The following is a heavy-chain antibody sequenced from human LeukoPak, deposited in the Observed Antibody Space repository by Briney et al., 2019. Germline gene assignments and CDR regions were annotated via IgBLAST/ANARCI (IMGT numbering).Heavy chain of an antibody. D-gene: IGHD3-10*01. CDR2: IKQDGSEK. J-gene: IGHJ4*02. CDR1: AFTFSDHW. V-gene: IGHV3-7*05. Sequence: GGSLRLSCAASAFTFSDHWMSWVRQAPGKGLEWVANIKQDGSEKNYVDSVMGRFTISRDNAKNSLFLQMNSLRAEDTAVYYCTTDPNVLLWFGEESLRWGQGTLVTVSS. CDR3: TTDPNVLLWFGEESLR.